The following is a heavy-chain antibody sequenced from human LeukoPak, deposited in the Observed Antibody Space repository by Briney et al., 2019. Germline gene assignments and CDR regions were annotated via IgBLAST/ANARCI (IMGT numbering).Heavy chain of an antibody. CDR3: AKDRPNYYDSSGHYYRRDGDY. CDR1: GFTFSSYA. Sequence: GSLRLSCAASGFTFSSYAMSWVRQAPGKGLEWVSSVSGSGGYTYYAGSVKGRFTISRDNSKNTLYLQMNSLRAEDTAIYYCAKDRPNYYDSSGHYYRRDGDYWGQGTLVTVSS. V-gene: IGHV3-23*01. CDR2: VSGSGGYT. D-gene: IGHD3-22*01. J-gene: IGHJ4*02.